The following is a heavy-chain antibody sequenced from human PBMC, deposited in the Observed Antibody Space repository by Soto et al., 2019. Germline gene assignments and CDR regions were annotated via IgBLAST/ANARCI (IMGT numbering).Heavy chain of an antibody. J-gene: IGHJ5*02. CDR1: GGTFSSYT. Sequence: GASVKVSCKASGGTFSSYTISWVRQAPGQGLEWMGRIIPILGIANYAQKFQGRVTITADESTSTAYMELSSLRSEDTAVYYCAGGGYSYWFDPWGQGTPGHLLL. D-gene: IGHD5-18*01. V-gene: IGHV1-69*02. CDR3: AGGGYSYWFDP. CDR2: IIPILGIA.